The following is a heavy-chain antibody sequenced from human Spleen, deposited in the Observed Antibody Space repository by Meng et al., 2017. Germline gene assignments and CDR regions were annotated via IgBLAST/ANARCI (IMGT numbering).Heavy chain of an antibody. CDR1: GGSFSGYY. J-gene: IGHJ5*02. CDR2: INHRGST. V-gene: IGHV4-34*01. Sequence: QVQLQQWGAGLLKPSETLSLTCAVYGGSFSGYYWSWIRQPPGKGLEWIGEINHRGSTSYNPSLKSRVIISGDTSKNQFSLKLSSVTGADTAVYYCARGQLASSTFSATNWFDPWGQGTLVTAPQ. D-gene: IGHD6-13*01. CDR3: ARGQLASSTFSATNWFDP.